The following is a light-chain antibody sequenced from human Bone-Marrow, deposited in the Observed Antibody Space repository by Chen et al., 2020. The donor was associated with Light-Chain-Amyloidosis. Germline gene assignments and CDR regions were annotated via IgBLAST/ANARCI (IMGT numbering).Light chain of an antibody. CDR1: SLRSYY. CDR2: AKN. V-gene: IGLV3-19*01. CDR3: NSRDSSGNHVV. Sequence: SSELTHDPAVSVALGQTVRITFQGDSLRSYYASWYQQKPGQAPVLVIYAKNNRPSGIPDRFCGSSSGNTASLTITGAQAEDEADYYCNSRDSSGNHVVFGGGTQLTVL. J-gene: IGLJ2*01.